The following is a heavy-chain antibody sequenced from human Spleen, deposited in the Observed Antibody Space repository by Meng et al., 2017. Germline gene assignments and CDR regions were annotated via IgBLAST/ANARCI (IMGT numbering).Heavy chain of an antibody. J-gene: IGHJ4*02. D-gene: IGHD5/OR15-5a*01. CDR2: IKSKTDGGTT. CDR3: AREALVVCLDY. V-gene: IGHV3-15*01. CDR1: GFTFSNAW. Sequence: GESLKISCAASGFTFSNAWMSWIRQAPGKGLEWVGRIKSKTDGGTTDYAAPVQGRFTISRDDSKNTLYLQMNSLRAEDTAVYYCAREALVVCLDYWGQGTLVTVSS.